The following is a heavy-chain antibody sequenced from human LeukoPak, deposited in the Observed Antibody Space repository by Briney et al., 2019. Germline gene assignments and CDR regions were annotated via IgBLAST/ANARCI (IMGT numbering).Heavy chain of an antibody. CDR1: GFTVSSSY. D-gene: IGHD4-11*01. J-gene: IGHJ4*02. CDR3: ARDRSNYHY. V-gene: IGHV3-53*01. CDR2: IYSGGST. Sequence: PGGSLRLSCAASGFTVSSSYLSWVRQAPGKGLEWVSVIYSGGSTYYADSVKGRFTIPRDNSKNTLYLQMNSLRAEDTAVYYCARDRSNYHYWGQGTLVTVSS.